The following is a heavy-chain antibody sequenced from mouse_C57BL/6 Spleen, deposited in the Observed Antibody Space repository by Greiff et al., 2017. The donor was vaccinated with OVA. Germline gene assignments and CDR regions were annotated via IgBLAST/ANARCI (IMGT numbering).Heavy chain of an antibody. Sequence: VQLQQPGAELVRPGTSVKLSCKASGYTFTSYWMHWVKQRPGQGLEWIGVIDPSDSYTNYNQKFKGKATLTVDTSSSTAYMQLSSLTSEDSAVYYCAREGYGNLFAYWGQGTLVTVSA. J-gene: IGHJ3*01. V-gene: IGHV1-59*01. CDR1: GYTFTSYW. D-gene: IGHD2-1*01. CDR2: IDPSDSYT. CDR3: AREGYGNLFAY.